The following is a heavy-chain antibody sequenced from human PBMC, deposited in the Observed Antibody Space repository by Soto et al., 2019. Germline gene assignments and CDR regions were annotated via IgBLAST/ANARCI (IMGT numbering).Heavy chain of an antibody. CDR2: IYYSGST. CDR3: ARNGVYSSGWLDY. J-gene: IGHJ4*02. Sequence: SETLSLTCTVSGGSISSYYWSWIRQPPGKGLEWIGYIYYSGSTNYNPSLKSRVTMSVDTSKNQLSLKLSSVTAADTAVYYCARNGVYSSGWLDYWGQGTLVTVSS. D-gene: IGHD6-19*01. CDR1: GGSISSYY. V-gene: IGHV4-59*01.